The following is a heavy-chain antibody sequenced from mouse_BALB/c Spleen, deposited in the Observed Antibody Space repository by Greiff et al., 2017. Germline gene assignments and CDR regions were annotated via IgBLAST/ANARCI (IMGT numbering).Heavy chain of an antibody. CDR1: GYTFTSYW. Sequence: VQLQQPGAELVKPGASVKLSCKASGYTFTSYWMHWVKQRPGQGLEWIGEINPSNGRTNYNEKFKSKATLTVDKSSSTAYMQLSSLTSEDSAVYYCASITTVVDYWGQGTTLTVSS. CDR3: ASITTVVDY. V-gene: IGHV1S81*02. D-gene: IGHD1-1*01. J-gene: IGHJ2*01. CDR2: INPSNGRT.